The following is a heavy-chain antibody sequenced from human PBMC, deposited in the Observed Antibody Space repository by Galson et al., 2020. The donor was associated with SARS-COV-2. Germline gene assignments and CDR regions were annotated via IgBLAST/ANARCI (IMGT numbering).Heavy chain of an antibody. V-gene: IGHV4-31*03. Sequence: EASETLSHTCTVCGGPIKSGSFYWIWNRQHPGKGLAWIGCIYYNGATYYNPSLKSRLSMSVETSKNQFSLKMSSMAAADTAVYYCARDRRGDYGSGSYRFVYYGMDVWGQGTTVTVSS. CDR2: IYYNGAT. CDR3: ARDRRGDYGSGSYRFVYYGMDV. D-gene: IGHD3-10*01. CDR1: GGPIKSGSFY. J-gene: IGHJ6*02.